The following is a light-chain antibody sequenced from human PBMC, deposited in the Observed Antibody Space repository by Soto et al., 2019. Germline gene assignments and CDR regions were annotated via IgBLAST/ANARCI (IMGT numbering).Light chain of an antibody. Sequence: QSALTQPPSVSGAPGQRVTMSCTGSSSNIGARYDVHWYQQLPGTAPKLLIYRNSNRPSGVPDRFSGSKSGTSASLAITGLQAEDEADYYCQSYDSSLSVYVFGTGTKLTVL. V-gene: IGLV1-40*01. J-gene: IGLJ1*01. CDR1: SSNIGARYD. CDR3: QSYDSSLSVYV. CDR2: RNS.